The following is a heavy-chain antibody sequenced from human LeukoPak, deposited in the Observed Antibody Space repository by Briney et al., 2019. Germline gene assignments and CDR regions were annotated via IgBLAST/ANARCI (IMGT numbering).Heavy chain of an antibody. Sequence: PSETLSLTCTVSGGSISSYYWSWIRQPPGKGLEWIGYIYYSGSTNYNPSLKSRVTISVDTSKNQFSLKLRSVTAADTAVYYCARGTMVRGVNLYYFDYWGQGTLVTVSS. D-gene: IGHD3-10*01. CDR2: IYYSGST. V-gene: IGHV4-59*01. CDR3: ARGTMVRGVNLYYFDY. CDR1: GGSISSYY. J-gene: IGHJ4*02.